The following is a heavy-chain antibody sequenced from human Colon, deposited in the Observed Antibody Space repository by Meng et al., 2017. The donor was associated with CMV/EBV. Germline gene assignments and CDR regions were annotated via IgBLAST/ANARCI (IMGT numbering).Heavy chain of an antibody. D-gene: IGHD3-22*01. J-gene: IGHJ4*02. CDR1: GDSFASNSAA. Sequence: QVQLQQSGPXLVKPXXXLSLTCAXSGDSFASNSAAWIWIRQSPSRGLEWLGRTNYRSKWYNDYAVSVKSRITINPDTSKNQFSLQLNSVTPEDTAVYYCAKDSSSSAYSPFDYWGQGTLVTVSA. CDR3: AKDSSSSAYSPFDY. V-gene: IGHV6-1*01. CDR2: TNYRSKWYN.